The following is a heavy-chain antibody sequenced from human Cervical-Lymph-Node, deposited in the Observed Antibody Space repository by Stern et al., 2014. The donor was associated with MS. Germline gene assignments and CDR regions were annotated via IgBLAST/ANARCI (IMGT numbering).Heavy chain of an antibody. J-gene: IGHJ3*02. V-gene: IGHV4-61*02. CDR1: GGSISSGNYY. D-gene: IGHD3-9*01. CDR2: IYSSGST. Sequence: VQLVESGPGLVKPSQTLSLTCTVSGGSISSGNYYWSWIRQPAGAGLEWIGRIYSSGSTPYNPPLKSRVTISAETSTNQFSLRLSSVTAADTAVYYCARGNYDVLTDNGGHGFDIWGQGTMVTVSS. CDR3: ARGNYDVLTDNGGHGFDI.